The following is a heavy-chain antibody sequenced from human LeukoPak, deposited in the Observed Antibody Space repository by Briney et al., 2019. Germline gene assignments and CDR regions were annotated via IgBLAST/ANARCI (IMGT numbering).Heavy chain of an antibody. CDR1: GFTFSDYY. J-gene: IGHJ4*02. CDR2: IYSDGST. V-gene: IGHV3-53*01. CDR3: ARDLAAGGTYPHY. D-gene: IGHD6-13*01. Sequence: GGSLRLSCAASGFTFSDYYMSWIRQAPGKGPEWVSVIYSDGSTYYAGSVKGRFTISRDTSKNTLYLQMNSLRTEDTAVYYCARDLAAGGTYPHYWGQGTLVSVSS.